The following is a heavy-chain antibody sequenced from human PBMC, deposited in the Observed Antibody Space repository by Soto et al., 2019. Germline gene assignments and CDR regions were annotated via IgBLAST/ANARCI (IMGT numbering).Heavy chain of an antibody. V-gene: IGHV5-51*01. CDR1: GYSITNYW. J-gene: IGHJ6*02. CDR2: IYPGDSDT. Sequence: ISSKGFGYSITNYWIGWVSQIPGKGLEWMGIIYPGDSDTRYSPSFQGQVTISADKSISTAYLQWSSLKASDTAMYYCARLKGGYSSSPNHDVMDVLVQGTTV. CDR3: ARLKGGYSSSPNHDVMDV. D-gene: IGHD6-6*01.